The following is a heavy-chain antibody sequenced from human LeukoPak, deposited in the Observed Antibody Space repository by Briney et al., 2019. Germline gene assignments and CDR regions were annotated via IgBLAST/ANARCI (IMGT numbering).Heavy chain of an antibody. CDR1: GVSISSYY. V-gene: IGHV4-59*01. J-gene: IGHJ3*02. Sequence: SESLSLTCAVSGVSISSYYWSWIRQPPGKGLEWVGYIYYSGSTNYNPSLKSRVTISVDTSKNQFSLKLSSVTAADTAVYYCASSNRIVVVPAASAFDIWGQGTMVTVSS. D-gene: IGHD2-2*01. CDR2: IYYSGST. CDR3: ASSNRIVVVPAASAFDI.